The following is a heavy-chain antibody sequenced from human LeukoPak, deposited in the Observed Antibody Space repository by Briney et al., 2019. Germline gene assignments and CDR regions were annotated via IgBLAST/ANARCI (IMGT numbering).Heavy chain of an antibody. CDR2: FSGSGGNT. V-gene: IGHV3-23*01. D-gene: IGHD2/OR15-2a*01. J-gene: IGHJ4*02. CDR1: GFTFSSYG. CDR3: ARSGLSRFGF. Sequence: GGSLRLSCAASGFTFSSYGMSWVRQAPGKGLEWVSAFSGSGGNTYYADSVKGRFTISRDNSKNTLYLQMNSLRAEDTAVYYCARSGLSRFGFWGQGTLVTVSS.